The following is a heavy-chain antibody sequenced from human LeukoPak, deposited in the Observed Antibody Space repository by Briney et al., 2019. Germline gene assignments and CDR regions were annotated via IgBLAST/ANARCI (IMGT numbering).Heavy chain of an antibody. CDR3: AVRGIVGPIDY. CDR2: IYTSGST. Sequence: PSETLSLTCTVSGGSISSYYWSWIRQPAGKVLEWIGRIYTSGSTNYNPSLKSRVTMSVDTSKNQFSLKLSSVTAADTAVYYCAVRGIVGPIDYWGQGTLVTVSS. V-gene: IGHV4-4*07. J-gene: IGHJ4*02. D-gene: IGHD3-22*01. CDR1: GGSISSYY.